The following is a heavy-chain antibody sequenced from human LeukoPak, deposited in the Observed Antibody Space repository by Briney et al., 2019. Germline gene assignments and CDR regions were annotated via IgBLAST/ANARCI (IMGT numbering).Heavy chain of an antibody. CDR1: GFTFDDYA. J-gene: IGHJ3*02. Sequence: GGSLRLSCAASGFTFDDYAMHWVRQAPGKGLEWVSGISWNSGSIGYADSVKGRFTISTDNAKNSLYLQMNSLRAEDTALYYCAKDIAAAGTSLDAYDAFDIWGQGTMVTVSS. CDR3: AKDIAAAGTSLDAYDAFDI. D-gene: IGHD6-13*01. CDR2: ISWNSGSI. V-gene: IGHV3-9*01.